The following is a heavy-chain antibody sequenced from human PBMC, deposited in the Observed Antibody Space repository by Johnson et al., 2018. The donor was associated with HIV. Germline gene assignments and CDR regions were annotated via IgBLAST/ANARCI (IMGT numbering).Heavy chain of an antibody. D-gene: IGHD3-3*01. CDR3: ANFGVVTYGFDI. V-gene: IGHV3-13*01. CDR2: ITTAGDT. CDR1: GFTFSTYD. J-gene: IGHJ3*02. Sequence: EQLVESGGGLVQPGGSLRLSCAASGFTFSTYDMHWVRQVTGKGLEWVSGITTAGDTYYPGSVKGRFTIFRENVKNSLYLQMNSLRAEDTAVYYCANFGVVTYGFDIWGQGTMVTVSS.